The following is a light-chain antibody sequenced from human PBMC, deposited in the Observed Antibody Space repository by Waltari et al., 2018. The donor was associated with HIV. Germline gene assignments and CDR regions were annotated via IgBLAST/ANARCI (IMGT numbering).Light chain of an antibody. J-gene: IGLJ1*01. V-gene: IGLV2-14*01. CDR1: SSHVGGYTY. CDR3: SSYTSSSTLPYV. Sequence: QSALTQPASVSGSPAPSITISCTGTSSHVGGYTYVSSYQQHTGKARKLMIYEVSNRPSGVSNRFSGSKSGNTASMTISGLQAEDEADYYCSSYTSSSTLPYVFGTGTKVTVL. CDR2: EVS.